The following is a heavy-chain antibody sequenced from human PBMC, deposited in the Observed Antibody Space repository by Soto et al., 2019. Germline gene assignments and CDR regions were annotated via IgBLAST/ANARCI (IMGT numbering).Heavy chain of an antibody. CDR3: ARERNMYGMDV. V-gene: IGHV1-8*01. CDR1: GCTFTSYD. Sequence: QVQLVQSGAEVKKPGASVKVFCKASGCTFTSYDINWVRQATGPGLEWMGWMNPNSGNTVYAQKFQDRVTMTRNTSISTAYMELSSMRSEDTAVYYCARERNMYGMDVWGQGTTVTVSS. J-gene: IGHJ6*02. CDR2: MNPNSGNT. D-gene: IGHD1-1*01.